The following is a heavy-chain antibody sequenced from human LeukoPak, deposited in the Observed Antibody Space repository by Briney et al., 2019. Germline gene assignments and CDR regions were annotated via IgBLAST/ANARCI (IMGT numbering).Heavy chain of an antibody. CDR2: INPNDGVI. V-gene: IGHV1-2*02. CDR3: ARERNVDTAMVSEFDY. Sequence: GASVKVSCKASGYTFTDYYIHWVRQAPGQGLEWMGWINPNDGVINYAQKFQGRVTMTRDTSISTAYVELTRLRSDDTAVYYCARERNVDTAMVSEFDYWGQGTLVTVSS. CDR1: GYTFTDYY. J-gene: IGHJ4*02. D-gene: IGHD5-18*01.